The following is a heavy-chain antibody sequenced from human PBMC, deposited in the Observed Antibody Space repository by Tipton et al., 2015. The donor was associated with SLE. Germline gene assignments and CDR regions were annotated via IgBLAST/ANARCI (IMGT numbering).Heavy chain of an antibody. CDR3: ASAGAKAPTRHYLDV. CDR2: MNQDGSAK. J-gene: IGHJ6*03. D-gene: IGHD5-12*01. CDR1: GFSISGNW. Sequence: GSLRLSCEVSGFSISGNWMNWVRQVPGKGLEWVANMNQDGSAKYYVDSVKGRFTISRDNAKNSLYLQMNSLRVEDTAIFYCASAGAKAPTRHYLDVWGKGTTVTVSS. V-gene: IGHV3-7*03.